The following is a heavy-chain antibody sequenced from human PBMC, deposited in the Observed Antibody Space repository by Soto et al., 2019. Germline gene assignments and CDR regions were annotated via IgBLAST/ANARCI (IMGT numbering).Heavy chain of an antibody. CDR2: IWYDGSNK. CDR1: GFTFSSYG. J-gene: IGHJ6*02. V-gene: IGHV3-33*01. CDR3: ARDFHIALYYYYYGMDV. D-gene: IGHD6-13*01. Sequence: LRLSCAASGFTFSSYGMHWVRQAPGKGLEWVAVIWYDGSNKYYADSVKGRFTISRDNSKNTLYLQMNSLRAEDTAVYYCARDFHIALYYYYYGMDVWGQGTTVTVSS.